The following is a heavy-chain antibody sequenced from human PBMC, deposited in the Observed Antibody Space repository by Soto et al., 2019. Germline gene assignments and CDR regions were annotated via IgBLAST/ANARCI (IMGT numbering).Heavy chain of an antibody. D-gene: IGHD3-16*01. V-gene: IGHV3-72*01. CDR2: SRNKAQSYTT. J-gene: IGHJ3*02. Sequence: EVQLVESGGGLVQPGGSTRLSCATSGFPFIDYHLDWVRQAPGKGLEWVGRSRNKAQSYTTQYAASVKGRFTISRDDSGNSVYLQMNSLKIEDPATYYCGRVGGWLGGSNAFDIWGQGTTVTVSS. CDR1: GFPFIDYH. CDR3: GRVGGWLGGSNAFDI.